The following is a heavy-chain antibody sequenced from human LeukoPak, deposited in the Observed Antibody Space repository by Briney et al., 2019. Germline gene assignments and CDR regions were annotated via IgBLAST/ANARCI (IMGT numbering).Heavy chain of an antibody. J-gene: IGHJ4*02. V-gene: IGHV4-4*07. CDR3: ARLRRITIFGVVQGAFDY. CDR2: IYTSGST. Sequence: TSETLSLTCTVSGGSISSYYWSWIRQPAGKGLEWIGRIYTSGSTNYNPSLKSRVTISVDTSKNQFSLKLSSVTAADTAVYYCARLRRITIFGVVQGAFDYWGQGTLVTVSS. CDR1: GGSISSYY. D-gene: IGHD3-3*01.